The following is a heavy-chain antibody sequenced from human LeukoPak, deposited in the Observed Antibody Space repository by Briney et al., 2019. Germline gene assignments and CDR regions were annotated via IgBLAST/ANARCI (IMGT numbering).Heavy chain of an antibody. D-gene: IGHD1-1*01. CDR3: ESRSIQHRIYFYYYLDV. CDR1: GFTFSDYT. V-gene: IGHV3-64*01. Sequence: GGSLRLSCAASGFTFSDYTMYWVRQPAGKGLEYVAAISNGGITYYANSVKGRFTISRDDSKNTLFLQMGSLRAEDMAVYYCESRSIQHRIYFYYYLDVSGKGATVT. CDR2: ISNGGIT. J-gene: IGHJ6*03.